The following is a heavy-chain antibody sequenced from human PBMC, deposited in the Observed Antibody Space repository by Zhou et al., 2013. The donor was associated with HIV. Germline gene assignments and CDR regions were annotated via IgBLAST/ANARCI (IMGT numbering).Heavy chain of an antibody. CDR2: IIPFFGTA. CDR1: RRTFSTHL. D-gene: IGHD3-22*01. J-gene: IGHJ4*02. Sequence: QVQLVQSGAEVKKPGSSVTVSCKAPRRTFSTHLISWVRQAPGQGLEWMGGIIPFFGTANYAQKFQGRVAITAAESTRTAYMELSSLRSEDTAVYYCARCYYDNSGCDYWGQGTLVTVSS. V-gene: IGHV1-69*12. CDR3: ARCYYDNSGCDY.